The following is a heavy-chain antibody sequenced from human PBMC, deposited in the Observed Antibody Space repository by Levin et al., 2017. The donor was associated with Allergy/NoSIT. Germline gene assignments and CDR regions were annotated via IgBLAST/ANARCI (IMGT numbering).Heavy chain of an antibody. D-gene: IGHD5-18*01. J-gene: IGHJ1*01. V-gene: IGHV3-30*18. Sequence: GESLKISCAASGFTFSSYGMHWVRQAPGKGLEWVAVISYDGSNKYYADSVKGRFTISRDNSKNTLYLQMNSLRAEDTAVYYCAKGAVDTAMEHWGQGTLVTVSS. CDR1: GFTFSSYG. CDR3: AKGAVDTAMEH. CDR2: ISYDGSNK.